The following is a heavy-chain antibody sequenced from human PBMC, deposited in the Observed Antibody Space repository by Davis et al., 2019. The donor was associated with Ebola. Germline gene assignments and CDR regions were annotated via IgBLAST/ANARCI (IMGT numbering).Heavy chain of an antibody. D-gene: IGHD6-19*01. CDR1: GYSINRGFS. J-gene: IGHJ6*04. V-gene: IGHV4-61*01. Sequence: GSLRLSCTVSGYSINRGFSWGWIRQPPGKGLEWIGYIYDIGSTNYSGSTNYNPSLKSRVTISLDTSKNQFSLKLSSVTAADTAVYYCAKGAGYSSGWFYYGMDVWGKGTTVTVSS. CDR2: IYDIGSTNYSGST. CDR3: AKGAGYSSGWFYYGMDV.